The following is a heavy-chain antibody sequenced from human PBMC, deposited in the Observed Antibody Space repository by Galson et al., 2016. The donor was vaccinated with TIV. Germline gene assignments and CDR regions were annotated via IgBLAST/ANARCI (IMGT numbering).Heavy chain of an antibody. CDR1: GFIFSIYG. V-gene: IGHV3-30*18. Sequence: SLRLSCAASGFIFSIYGMHWVRQAPGKGLEWVTLISFDGNNQYYADSVKGRFTSSRGNSKNTMYLHMNSLRTEDTAVYYCAKVGARGYGDYPYYLEYWGQGTLVTVPS. J-gene: IGHJ4*02. D-gene: IGHD4-17*01. CDR2: ISFDGNNQ. CDR3: AKVGARGYGDYPYYLEY.